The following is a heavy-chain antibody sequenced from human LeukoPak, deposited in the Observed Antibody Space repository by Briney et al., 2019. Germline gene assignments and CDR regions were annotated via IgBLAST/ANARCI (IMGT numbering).Heavy chain of an antibody. D-gene: IGHD6-19*01. Sequence: PSETLSLTCTVSGGSISNYYWSWIRQPAGKGLEWIGRIYAGRTASYNPSLKSRVTMSADMSKNQLSLKLTSVTAADTAVYYCTREPVPWGQGTLVTVSS. J-gene: IGHJ4*02. CDR1: GGSISNYY. V-gene: IGHV4-4*07. CDR2: IYAGRTA. CDR3: TREPVP.